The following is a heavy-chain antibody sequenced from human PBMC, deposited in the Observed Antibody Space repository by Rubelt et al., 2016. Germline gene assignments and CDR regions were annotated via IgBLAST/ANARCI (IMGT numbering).Heavy chain of an antibody. Sequence: QVQLQESGPGLVKPSETLSLTCTVSGGSISSYYWSWIRQPPEKGLEWIGYIYYSGSTNYNPTLRSRVTISIDTSKNQFSLELSSGTAADTAVYYCARHWDYDGMDVWGQGTTVTVS. V-gene: IGHV4-59*08. CDR1: GGSISSYY. D-gene: IGHD7-27*01. CDR3: ARHWDYDGMDV. CDR2: IYYSGST. J-gene: IGHJ6*02.